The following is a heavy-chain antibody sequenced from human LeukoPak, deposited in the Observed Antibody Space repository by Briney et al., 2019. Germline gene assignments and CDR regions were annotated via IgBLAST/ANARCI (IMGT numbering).Heavy chain of an antibody. D-gene: IGHD5-12*01. V-gene: IGHV3-7*01. CDR1: GFTFDTYW. Sequence: GGSLRLSCAASGFTFDTYWMSWVRQAPGKGLEWVANIKQDGSEKYYVDSVKGRFTISRDNAKNSLYLQMNSLRAEDTAVYYCARGTVRKIVATNWFDPWGQGTLVTVSS. J-gene: IGHJ5*02. CDR3: ARGTVRKIVATNWFDP. CDR2: IKQDGSEK.